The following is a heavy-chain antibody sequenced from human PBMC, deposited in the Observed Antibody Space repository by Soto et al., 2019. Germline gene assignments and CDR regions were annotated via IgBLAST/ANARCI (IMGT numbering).Heavy chain of an antibody. CDR3: ARDLYSSR. CDR1: GFTFSDYY. V-gene: IGHV3-11*05. J-gene: IGHJ4*02. D-gene: IGHD6-13*01. Sequence: QVQLVESGGGLVKPGGSLRLSCAASGFTFSDYYMSWIRQPPGKGLEWLSYISTSSRFTNYADSVKSRFTISRDNAKNSRYLQMNSLRAEYTAVYYCARDLYSSRWGQGTLVTVSS. CDR2: ISTSSRFT.